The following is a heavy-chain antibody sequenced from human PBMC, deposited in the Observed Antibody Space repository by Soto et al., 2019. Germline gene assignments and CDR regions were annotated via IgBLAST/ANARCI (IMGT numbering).Heavy chain of an antibody. Sequence: ASVKVSCKASGYTFTSYGITWVRQAPGQGLEWMGWISAYNGNTNYAQKLQGRVAMTTDTSTSTAYMELRSLRSDDTAVYYCARDGPMDRAFDIWGQGTMVTVSS. J-gene: IGHJ3*02. CDR1: GYTFTSYG. CDR3: ARDGPMDRAFDI. D-gene: IGHD3-10*01. V-gene: IGHV1-18*01. CDR2: ISAYNGNT.